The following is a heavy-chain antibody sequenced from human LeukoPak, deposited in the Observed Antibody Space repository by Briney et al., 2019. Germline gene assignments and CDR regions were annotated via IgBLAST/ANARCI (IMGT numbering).Heavy chain of an antibody. CDR1: GGAISSSSYY. V-gene: IGHV4-39*07. D-gene: IGHD1-26*01. CDR2: IYYTGST. Sequence: PSETLSLTCTVSGGAISSSSYYWGWIRQPPGRGLEWIGTIYYTGSTYYNPSLMSRVTISVDTSKNQFSLKLSSVTAADTAVYYCARVGQWELLSSAFDIWGQGTMVTVSS. J-gene: IGHJ3*02. CDR3: ARVGQWELLSSAFDI.